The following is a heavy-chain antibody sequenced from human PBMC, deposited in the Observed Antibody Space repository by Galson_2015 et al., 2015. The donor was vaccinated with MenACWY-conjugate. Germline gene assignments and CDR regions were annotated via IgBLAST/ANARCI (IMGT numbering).Heavy chain of an antibody. Sequence: SETLSLTCSVSGGSLDTYYWSWIRQPPGKGLEWIGYVYYGGSTNYNPSLKSRVSISADTSKNQFFLRLTSVTAADTAVYYCVRGTSLAYWGQGTLVSVSS. D-gene: IGHD1-1*01. J-gene: IGHJ4*02. CDR3: VRGTSLAY. CDR1: GGSLDTYY. V-gene: IGHV4-59*01. CDR2: VYYGGST.